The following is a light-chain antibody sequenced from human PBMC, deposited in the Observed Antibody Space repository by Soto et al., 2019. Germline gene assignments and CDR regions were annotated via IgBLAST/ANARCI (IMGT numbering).Light chain of an antibody. V-gene: IGKV3-11*01. CDR3: QQRSNWPRT. J-gene: IGKJ1*01. CDR1: QSVRSNY. Sequence: EIVMTQSPATLSVSPGERATLSCRASQSVRSNYLAWYQQKAGQAPRLLIYGASNRATGIPARFSGSGSGTDFTLTISSLEPEDFAVYYCQQRSNWPRTFGQGTKVDIK. CDR2: GAS.